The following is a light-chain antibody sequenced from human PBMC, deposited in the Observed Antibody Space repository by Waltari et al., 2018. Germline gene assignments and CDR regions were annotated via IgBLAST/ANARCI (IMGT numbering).Light chain of an antibody. CDR3: QQYGTARA. V-gene: IGKV3-20*01. CDR1: QSISSTY. J-gene: IGKJ1*01. Sequence: ETVLTQSPGTLSLSPGDRATLSCRASQSISSTYLAWYQQKPGQPPRLLIFGASSRATGTPDRFRGSGSGTDFTLTISRLEPEDFAVYYCQQYGTARAFGQGTKVEI. CDR2: GAS.